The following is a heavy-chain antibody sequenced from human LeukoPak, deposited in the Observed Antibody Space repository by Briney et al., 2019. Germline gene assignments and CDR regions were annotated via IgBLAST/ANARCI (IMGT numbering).Heavy chain of an antibody. D-gene: IGHD3-22*01. J-gene: IGHJ4*02. CDR3: SRGLDSRKLGY. CDR1: GASFSSGDQY. Sequence: SQTLSLTCTVSGASFSSGDQYWNWIRPSPGKGLEWIGSIHPSGTLYNNPSLESRVTMSMDTSKNQFSLNLNSVTAADTAVYFCSRGLDSRKLGYWGQGTLVTVSS. V-gene: IGHV4-31*03. CDR2: IHPSGTL.